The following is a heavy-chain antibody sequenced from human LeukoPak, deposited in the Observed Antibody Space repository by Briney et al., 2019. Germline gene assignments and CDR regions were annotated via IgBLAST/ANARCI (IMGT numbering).Heavy chain of an antibody. CDR1: GGTFSSYA. Sequence: SVKVSCKASGGTFSSYAISWVRQAPGQGLEWMGGIIPIFGTANYAQKFQGRVTITADESTSTAYMELRSLRSDDTAVYYCAREGEIPAIHNYYYYYMDVWGKGTTVTVSS. CDR2: IIPIFGTA. J-gene: IGHJ6*03. CDR3: AREGEIPAIHNYYYYYMDV. V-gene: IGHV1-69*01. D-gene: IGHD2-2*01.